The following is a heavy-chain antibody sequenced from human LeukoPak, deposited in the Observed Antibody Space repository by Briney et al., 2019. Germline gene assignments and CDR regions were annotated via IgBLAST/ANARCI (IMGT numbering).Heavy chain of an antibody. V-gene: IGHV3-7*01. CDR2: IKQDGSEK. CDR1: GVTFNRYW. D-gene: IGHD2-2*01. Sequence: GGSLRLSCAASGVTFNRYWMNWICQAPRQGLEWVANIKQDGSEKYYVDSVKGRFTISYDSAKNSLYLQMNSLGAEDTAVYYCARDHRGYQLPQLIYSYYMDVWGKGTTVTVSS. J-gene: IGHJ6*03. CDR3: ARDHRGYQLPQLIYSYYMDV.